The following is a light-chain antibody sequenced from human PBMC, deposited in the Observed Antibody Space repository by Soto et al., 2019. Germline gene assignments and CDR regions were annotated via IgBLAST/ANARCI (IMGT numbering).Light chain of an antibody. CDR1: SSNIGSNT. V-gene: IGLV1-44*01. CDR3: AAWDDRLTGFV. J-gene: IGLJ1*01. CDR2: TNN. Sequence: QSVLTQPPSASGAPRQRVTISCSGSSSNIGSNTLNWYQQLPGTTPTHPIYTNNQRHSGVRDRFSGSRSGTSASLAISGLQSEDEADYYCAAWDDRLTGFVVGTGTKVTVL.